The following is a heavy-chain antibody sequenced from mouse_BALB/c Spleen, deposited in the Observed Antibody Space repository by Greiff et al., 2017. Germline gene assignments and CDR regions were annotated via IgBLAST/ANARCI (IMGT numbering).Heavy chain of an antibody. V-gene: IGHV5-17*02. CDR3: ARCRRGGGAWFAY. D-gene: IGHD1-1*02. Sequence: EVKLVESGGGLVQPGGSRKLSCAASGFTFSSFGMHWVRQAPEKGLEWVAYISSGSSTIYYADTVKGRFTITRDNPKNTLFMQMTSLRSEDTAVYYCARCRRGGGAWFAYWGQGTLVTVSA. CDR1: GFTFSSFG. CDR2: ISSGSSTI. J-gene: IGHJ3*01.